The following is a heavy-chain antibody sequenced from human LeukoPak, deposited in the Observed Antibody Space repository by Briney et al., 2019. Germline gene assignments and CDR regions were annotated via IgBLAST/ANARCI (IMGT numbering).Heavy chain of an antibody. J-gene: IGHJ4*02. V-gene: IGHV3-23*01. D-gene: IGHD3-3*01. CDR3: AKGRDFWSGYSLDY. CDR1: GFTFSSYA. CDR2: ISGSGGST. Sequence: GGSLRLSCAASGFTFSSYAMSWVCQAPGKGLEWVSAISGSGGSTYYADSVKGRFTISRDNSKNTLYLQMNSLRAEDTAVYYCAKGRDFWSGYSLDYWGQGTLVTVSS.